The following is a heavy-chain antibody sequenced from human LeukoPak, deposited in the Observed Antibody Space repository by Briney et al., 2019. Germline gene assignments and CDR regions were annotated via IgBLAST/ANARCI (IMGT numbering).Heavy chain of an antibody. V-gene: IGHV1-2*02. CDR2: INPNSGET. Sequence: GASVKVSCKTSGYTFTASYMHWVRQAPGQGLEWMGWINPNSGETNYAPKFQGRVTMTRDTSISTAYLEVTRLTSDDTAIYFCARVLGSRVDRWGQGTLVTVSS. J-gene: IGHJ5*02. CDR3: ARVLGSRVDR. CDR1: GYTFTASY.